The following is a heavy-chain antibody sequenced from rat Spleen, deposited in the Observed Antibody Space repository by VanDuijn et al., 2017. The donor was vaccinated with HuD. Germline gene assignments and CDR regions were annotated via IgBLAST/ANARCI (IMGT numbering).Heavy chain of an antibody. CDR3: TGRGYNNYDWFAY. V-gene: IGHV10-5*01. D-gene: IGHD1-10*01. Sequence: VHLVESGGGQVQPGRSLKLSCAASGFTFSSFPMAWVRQAPTKGLEWVARIRTKPNNYATYYADSVRGRFTISRDDSKSMVFLQMDNLKTEDTAMYYCTGRGYNNYDWFAYWGQGTLVTVSS. CDR2: IRTKPNNYAT. CDR1: GFTFSSFP. J-gene: IGHJ3*01.